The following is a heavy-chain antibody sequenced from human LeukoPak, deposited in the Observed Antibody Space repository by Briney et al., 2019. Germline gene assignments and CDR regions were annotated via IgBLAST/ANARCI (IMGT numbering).Heavy chain of an antibody. Sequence: PGGSLRLSCAASGFTFSSYGMHWVRQAPRKGLEWVAVISYDGSNKYYADSVKGRFTISRDNSKNTLYLQMNSLRAEDTAVYYCAKVLPDYWGQGTLVTVSS. CDR2: ISYDGSNK. J-gene: IGHJ4*02. CDR1: GFTFSSYG. V-gene: IGHV3-30*18. CDR3: AKVLPDY.